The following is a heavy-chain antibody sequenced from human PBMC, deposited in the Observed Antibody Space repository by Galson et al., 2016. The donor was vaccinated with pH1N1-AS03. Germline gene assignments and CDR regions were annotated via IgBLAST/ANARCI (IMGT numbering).Heavy chain of an antibody. J-gene: IGHJ6*02. Sequence: SVKVSCKASGDTFSKYAISWVRQAPGQGLEWMGRIIPKFGSTKYAQNFQGRVTITADESMSTAYMELSSLRNEDTGVYYCARGLVVIASTLYGMDVWGQGTTVTVSS. V-gene: IGHV1-69*13. D-gene: IGHD2-15*01. CDR3: ARGLVVIASTLYGMDV. CDR2: IIPKFGST. CDR1: GDTFSKYA.